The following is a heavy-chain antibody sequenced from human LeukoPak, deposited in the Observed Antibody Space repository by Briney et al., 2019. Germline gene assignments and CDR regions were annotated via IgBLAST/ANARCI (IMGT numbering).Heavy chain of an antibody. Sequence: GGSLRLSCAASGFTFSSYGMHWVRQAPGKGLEWVAVIWYDGSNKYYADSVKGRFTISRDNSKNTLYLQMNSLRAEDTAVYYCARDQADIVVVVADTPHSALDYWGQGTLVTISS. CDR2: IWYDGSNK. J-gene: IGHJ4*02. CDR3: ARDQADIVVVVADTPHSALDY. V-gene: IGHV3-33*01. D-gene: IGHD2-15*01. CDR1: GFTFSSYG.